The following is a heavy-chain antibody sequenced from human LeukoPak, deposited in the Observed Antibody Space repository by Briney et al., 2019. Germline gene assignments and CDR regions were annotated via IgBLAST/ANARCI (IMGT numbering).Heavy chain of an antibody. D-gene: IGHD6-19*01. CDR1: GGSITTYY. CDR3: ARTSPVAGTYYGMDV. CDR2: IYNTGTT. Sequence: SETLSLTCTVSGGSITTYYWSWLRQPPGKGLEWIGYIYNTGTTTYNPSLRSRVTISLDTSKNQFSLKLSSVTAADTAVYYCARTSPVAGTYYGMDVWGQGTTVTVS. J-gene: IGHJ6*02. V-gene: IGHV4-59*01.